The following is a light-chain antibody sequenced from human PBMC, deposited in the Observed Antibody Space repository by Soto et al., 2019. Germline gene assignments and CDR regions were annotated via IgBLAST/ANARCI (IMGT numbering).Light chain of an antibody. CDR2: GNS. CDR1: SSNIGAGYD. V-gene: IGLV1-40*01. CDR3: QSYDSSLSGAGRV. J-gene: IGLJ3*02. Sequence: QSVLTQPPSVSGAPGQRVTISCTGSSSNIGAGYDVHWYQQLPGTAPKLLSYGNSNRPSGVPDRFSGSKSGTSASLAITGLQAEDEADYYCQSYDSSLSGAGRVFGGGTKLPVL.